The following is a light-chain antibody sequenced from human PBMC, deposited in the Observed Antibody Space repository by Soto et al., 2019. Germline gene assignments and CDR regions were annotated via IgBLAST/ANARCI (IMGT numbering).Light chain of an antibody. CDR2: RAS. V-gene: IGLV1-47*01. Sequence: QSVLTQPPSASGTPGQRVTISCSGSSCNIGSNYVYWYQQVPGTAPRLLMYRASQRPSGVPDRFSGSKSGTSASLAISGLRSEDEADYYCAAWDDTLKGLVFGGGTQLTVL. CDR1: SCNIGSNY. CDR3: AAWDDTLKGLV. J-gene: IGLJ2*01.